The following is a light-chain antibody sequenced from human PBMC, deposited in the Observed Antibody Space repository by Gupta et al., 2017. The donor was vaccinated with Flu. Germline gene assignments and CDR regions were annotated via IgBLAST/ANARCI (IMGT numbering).Light chain of an antibody. V-gene: IGKV1-5*01. CDR1: QSISMC. Sequence: GDRVTITCRASQSISMCLAWYQQKQGKAPTLRIYAGSNLEVGVPSRFSGSWSGTDFTLNISSLQPDDFATYDGQQYNTYLHTFGQGTRLQTK. CDR2: AGS. J-gene: IGKJ2*01. CDR3: QQYNTYLHT.